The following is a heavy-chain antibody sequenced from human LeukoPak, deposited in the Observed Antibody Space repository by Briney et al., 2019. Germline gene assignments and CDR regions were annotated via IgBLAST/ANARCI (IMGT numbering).Heavy chain of an antibody. Sequence: GALRLSCTASGFTFGDYAMSWFRQAPGKGLEWLGFIRSKAYGGTTEYAASVKGRFTISRDDSKSIAYLQMNSLKTEDTAVYYCTRDYDSSGYYYGSDYWGQGTLVTVSS. CDR2: IRSKAYGGTT. V-gene: IGHV3-49*03. D-gene: IGHD3-22*01. CDR3: TRDYDSSGYYYGSDY. CDR1: GFTFGDYA. J-gene: IGHJ4*02.